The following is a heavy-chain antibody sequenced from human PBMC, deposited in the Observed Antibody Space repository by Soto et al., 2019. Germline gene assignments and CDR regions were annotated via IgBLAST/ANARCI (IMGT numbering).Heavy chain of an antibody. CDR2: ITNSGDNT. CDR1: GISFSNYG. D-gene: IGHD1-26*01. Sequence: PVGSLRLSCAASGISFSNYGLTWVRQAPGKGLEWVSSITNSGDNTYYADSVKGRFTISRDKSKNTLYLQMNSLRAQDTAVYYCTAPQWELLHWGQGTLVTVSS. CDR3: TAPQWELLH. J-gene: IGHJ4*02. V-gene: IGHV3-23*01.